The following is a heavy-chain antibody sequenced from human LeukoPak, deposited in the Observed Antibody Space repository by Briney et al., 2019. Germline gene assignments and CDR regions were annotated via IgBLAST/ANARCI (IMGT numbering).Heavy chain of an antibody. D-gene: IGHD3-10*01. V-gene: IGHV1-69*05. CDR3: ARDIGVLWFGELSHTKGPLDP. J-gene: IGHJ5*02. Sequence: SVKVSCKASGGTFSSYAISWVRQAPGQGLEWMGRIIPIFGTANYAQKFQGRVTITTDESTSTAYMELSSLRSEDTAVYYCARDIGVLWFGELSHTKGPLDPWGQGTLVTVSS. CDR1: GGTFSSYA. CDR2: IIPIFGTA.